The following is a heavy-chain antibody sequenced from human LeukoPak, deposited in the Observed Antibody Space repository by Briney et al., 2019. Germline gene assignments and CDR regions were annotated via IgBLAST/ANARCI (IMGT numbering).Heavy chain of an antibody. J-gene: IGHJ4*02. V-gene: IGHV5-51*01. CDR2: IYPGDSDT. Sequence: GESLKISCKGSGYSFTSYWIGWVRQMPGKGLEWMGIIYPGDSDTRYSPSFQGQVTISADKSISTAYLQWSSLKASDTAMYYCARRGYDYVWGSYPLIDYWGQGTLVTVSS. CDR1: GYSFTSYW. CDR3: ARRGYDYVWGSYPLIDY. D-gene: IGHD3-16*02.